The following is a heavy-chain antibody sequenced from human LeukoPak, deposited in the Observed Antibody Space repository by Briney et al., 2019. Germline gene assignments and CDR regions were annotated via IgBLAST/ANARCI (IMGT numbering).Heavy chain of an antibody. Sequence: PGGSLRLSCAASGFTVSSNYMSWVRQAPGKGLEWVSVIYSGGSTYYADSVKGRFTISRDNSKNTLYLQMNSLRAEDTAVYYCARDAQITMVRGVAYYYGMDVWGQGTTVTVSS. J-gene: IGHJ6*02. D-gene: IGHD3-10*01. CDR1: GFTVSSNY. V-gene: IGHV3-53*01. CDR3: ARDAQITMVRGVAYYYGMDV. CDR2: IYSGGST.